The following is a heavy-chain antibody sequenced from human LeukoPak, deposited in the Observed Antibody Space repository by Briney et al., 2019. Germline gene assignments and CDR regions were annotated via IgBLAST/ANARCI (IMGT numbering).Heavy chain of an antibody. Sequence: SETLSLTCAVYGGSFRGYYWSWVRQPPGKGLGWIGEINHSGSTNYNPSLKSRVTISVDTSKTQFSLKLSSVTAADTAVYYCARGRPAGDSYSKTLDYWGQGTLVTVSS. CDR1: GGSFRGYY. CDR3: ARGRPAGDSYSKTLDY. V-gene: IGHV4-34*01. D-gene: IGHD2-21*02. CDR2: INHSGST. J-gene: IGHJ4*02.